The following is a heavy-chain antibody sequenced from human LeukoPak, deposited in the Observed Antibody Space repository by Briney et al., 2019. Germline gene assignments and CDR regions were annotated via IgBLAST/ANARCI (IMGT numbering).Heavy chain of an antibody. V-gene: IGHV4-59*08. CDR3: ARHLGYGDPGYFDY. D-gene: IGHD4-17*01. CDR1: GGSIGSYY. CDR2: IYYSGST. J-gene: IGHJ4*02. Sequence: SETLSLTCTVSGGSIGSYYWSWIRQPPGKGLEWIGYIYYSGSTNYNPSLKSRVTISVDTSKNQFSLKLSSVTAADTAVYYCARHLGYGDPGYFDYWGQGTLVTVSS.